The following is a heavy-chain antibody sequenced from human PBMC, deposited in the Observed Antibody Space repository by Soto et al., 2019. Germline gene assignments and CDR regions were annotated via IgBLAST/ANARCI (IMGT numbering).Heavy chain of an antibody. D-gene: IGHD6-6*01. CDR1: GFPFSSYA. V-gene: IGHV3-23*01. Sequence: GGSMRLSCAASGFPFSSYAMSWVRQAPGKGLEWVSAISGSGGSTYYADSVKGRFTISRDNSKNTLYLQMNSLRAEDTAVYYCAKSIAARGNGDYWGQGTLVTVSS. CDR3: AKSIAARGNGDY. CDR2: ISGSGGST. J-gene: IGHJ4*02.